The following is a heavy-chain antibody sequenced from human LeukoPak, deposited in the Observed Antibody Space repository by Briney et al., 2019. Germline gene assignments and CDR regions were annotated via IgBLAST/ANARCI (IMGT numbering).Heavy chain of an antibody. V-gene: IGHV1-8*01. D-gene: IGHD3-10*01. CDR1: GYTFTSYD. J-gene: IGHJ4*02. CDR3: AREKYYYGSGSYPFDY. Sequence: ASVKVSCKASGYTFTSYDINWVRQATGQGLEWMGWMNPNSGNTGYAQKFQGRVTMTRNTSISTAYMELSSLRSEDTAVYYCAREKYYYGSGSYPFDYWGQGTLVTVSS. CDR2: MNPNSGNT.